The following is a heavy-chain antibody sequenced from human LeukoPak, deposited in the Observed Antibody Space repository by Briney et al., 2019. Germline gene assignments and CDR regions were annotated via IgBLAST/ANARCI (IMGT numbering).Heavy chain of an antibody. CDR3: AKDRANWAIDD. V-gene: IGHV3-69-1*01. D-gene: IGHD2-2*02. Sequence: GGSLRLSCAASGFTFTNHPMNWGRRAPGKGLEWVSYIGGDGVAFYADSVKGRFTMSKDDARKSLYLQMSSLRVEDTALYYCAKDRANWAIDDWGQGTQVTVSS. J-gene: IGHJ4*02. CDR1: GFTFTNHP. CDR2: IGGDGVA.